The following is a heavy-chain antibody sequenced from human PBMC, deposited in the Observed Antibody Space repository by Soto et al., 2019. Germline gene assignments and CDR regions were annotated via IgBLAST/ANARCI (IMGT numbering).Heavy chain of an antibody. V-gene: IGHV3-7*01. D-gene: IGHD2-21*01. J-gene: IGHJ4*02. CDR1: GFMFSAYW. CDR2: ISGGATDK. Sequence: EVQLVESGGGLVQPGGSLRLSCAASGFMFSAYWMSWVRQDPGKGLEWVATISGGATDKFYVDSVKGRFTISRDDTKNSLYLQMNSLRDEDTAVHYCVREDWHRFDSWGQGTLVTVSS. CDR3: VREDWHRFDS.